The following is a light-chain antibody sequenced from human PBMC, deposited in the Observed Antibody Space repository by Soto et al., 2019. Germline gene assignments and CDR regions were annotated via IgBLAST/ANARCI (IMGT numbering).Light chain of an antibody. CDR3: MQARQTTLS. V-gene: IGKV2-28*01. Sequence: DIVLTQSPLSLPVTPGEPASISCRSSQSLLHRNGYNYLDWDLQKPGQSPQLLIYLGSNRASGVPDRFSGSGSGTDFTLKISRVEAEDVGIYYCMQARQTTLSFGGGTKVELK. CDR2: LGS. J-gene: IGKJ4*01. CDR1: QSLLHRNGYNY.